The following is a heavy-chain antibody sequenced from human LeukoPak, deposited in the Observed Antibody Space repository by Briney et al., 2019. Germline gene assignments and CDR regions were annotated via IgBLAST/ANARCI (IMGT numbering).Heavy chain of an antibody. CDR3: ARDSRRRNYYDSSGYYLGAFDI. Sequence: ASVKVSCKASGYTFTSYYMHWVRQAPGQGLEWMGIINPSGGSTSYAQKFQGRVTMTRDMSTSTVYMELSSLRSEDTAVYYCARDSRRRNYYDSSGYYLGAFDIWGQGTMVTVSS. CDR1: GYTFTSYY. D-gene: IGHD3-22*01. V-gene: IGHV1-46*01. CDR2: INPSGGST. J-gene: IGHJ3*02.